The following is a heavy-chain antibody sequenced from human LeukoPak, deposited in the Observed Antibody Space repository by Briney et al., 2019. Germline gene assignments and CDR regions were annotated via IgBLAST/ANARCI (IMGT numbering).Heavy chain of an antibody. Sequence: PGGSLRLSCAASGFTFSGYSMHWVRQAPGKGPEWVAIISFDGSNKCYLDSAQGRFSISRDNSKSTLYLQMNSLGPEDTAVYYCVRDSGDSLLEHWGQGALVTVSS. CDR1: GFTFSGYS. D-gene: IGHD4-17*01. V-gene: IGHV3-30*03. CDR2: ISFDGSNK. CDR3: VRDSGDSLLEH. J-gene: IGHJ4*02.